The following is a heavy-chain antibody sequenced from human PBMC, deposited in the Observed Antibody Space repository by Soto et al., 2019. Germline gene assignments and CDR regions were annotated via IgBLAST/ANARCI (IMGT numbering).Heavy chain of an antibody. CDR3: ARALWFGELPHYGMDV. CDR1: GGSISSGGYY. D-gene: IGHD3-10*01. Sequence: QVQLQESGPGLVKPSQTLSLTCTVSGGSISSGGYYWSWIRQHPGKGLEWIGYTYYSGSTYYNPSLKSRVTISVDTSKNQFSLKLSSVTAADTAVYYCARALWFGELPHYGMDVWGQGTTVTVSS. V-gene: IGHV4-31*03. CDR2: TYYSGST. J-gene: IGHJ6*02.